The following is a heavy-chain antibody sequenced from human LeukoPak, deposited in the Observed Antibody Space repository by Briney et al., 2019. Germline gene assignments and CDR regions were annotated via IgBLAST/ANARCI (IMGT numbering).Heavy chain of an antibody. Sequence: ASVKVSCKASGYTFTSYGISWVRQAPGQGLEWTGWISAYNGNTNYAQKLQGRVTMTTDTSTSTAYMELRSLRSDDTAVYYCRAVAGPWDAFDIWGQGTMVTVSS. CDR1: GYTFTSYG. D-gene: IGHD6-19*01. J-gene: IGHJ3*02. CDR2: ISAYNGNT. V-gene: IGHV1-18*01. CDR3: RAVAGPWDAFDI.